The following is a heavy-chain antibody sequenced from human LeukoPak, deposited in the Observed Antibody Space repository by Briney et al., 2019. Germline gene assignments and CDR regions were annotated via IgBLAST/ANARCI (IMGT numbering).Heavy chain of an antibody. D-gene: IGHD1-1*01. CDR2: LSGSSSTI. CDR1: GFTFSIYS. V-gene: IGHV3-48*01. CDR3: ARGLYNTWSRPTFDY. J-gene: IGHJ4*02. Sequence: GGSLRLSCAASGFTFSIYSMNWVRQAPGKGLEWISDLSGSSSTIYYADSVKGRFTISRDNAKNSLYLQMNSLRVEDTAVYYCARGLYNTWSRPTFDYWGQGTLVTVSS.